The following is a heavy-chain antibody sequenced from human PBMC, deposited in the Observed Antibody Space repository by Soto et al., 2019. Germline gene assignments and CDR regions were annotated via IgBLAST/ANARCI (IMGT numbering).Heavy chain of an antibody. CDR1: EYTFTGYY. CDR3: ARSRGTGWSRQYYFDY. CDR2: INPNSGGT. D-gene: IGHD6-19*01. V-gene: IGHV1-2*02. J-gene: IGHJ4*02. Sequence: ASVKVSCKASEYTFTGYYMHWVRQAPGQGLEWMGWINPNSGGTNYPQKFQGRVTMTRDKSISTAYMELSRLRSDDTAVYYCARSRGTGWSRQYYFDYWGQGTLFTFSS.